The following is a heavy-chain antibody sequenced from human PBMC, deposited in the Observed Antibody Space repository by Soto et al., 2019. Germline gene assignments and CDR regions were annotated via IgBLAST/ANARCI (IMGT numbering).Heavy chain of an antibody. CDR3: ARKYCSGGSCFRGGWFDP. CDR1: GGSISSSSYY. J-gene: IGHJ5*02. V-gene: IGHV4-39*01. D-gene: IGHD2-15*01. Sequence: QLQLQESGPGLVKPSETLSLTCTVSGGSISSSSYYWGWIRQPPGKGLEWIGSIYYSGSTYYNPSLKSRVTISVDTSKNQFSLKLSSVTAADTAVYYCARKYCSGGSCFRGGWFDPWGQGTLVTVSS. CDR2: IYYSGST.